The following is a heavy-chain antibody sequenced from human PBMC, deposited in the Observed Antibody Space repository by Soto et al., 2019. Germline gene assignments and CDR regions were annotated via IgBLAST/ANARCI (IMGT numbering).Heavy chain of an antibody. Sequence: GPSAKVCWKGSGGAYDSCVNSRVRQAYGKGLEWMGGIIPIFGTANYAQKFQGRVTITADESTSTAYMELSSLRSEDTAVYYCARVIPGVLDRSSSDYNNGMDVWGEGTTVTVS. J-gene: IGHJ6*02. D-gene: IGHD6-6*01. CDR2: IIPIFGTA. CDR1: GGAYDSCV. CDR3: ARVIPGVLDRSSSDYNNGMDV. V-gene: IGHV1-69*01.